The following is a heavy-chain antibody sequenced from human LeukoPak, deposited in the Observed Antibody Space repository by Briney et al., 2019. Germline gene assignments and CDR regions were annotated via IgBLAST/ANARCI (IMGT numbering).Heavy chain of an antibody. CDR2: ISGSGGST. V-gene: IGHV3-23*01. D-gene: IGHD3-22*01. J-gene: IGHJ4*02. Sequence: GGSLRLSCAASGFTFSSYAMSWVRQAPGKGLEGFSDISGSGGSTYYAGSVKGRFTISRDNSKNTLYLQMNSLRAEDTAVNYCEKVAATYYYDSSGYSDNWGQGTLVTVSS. CDR3: EKVAATYYYDSSGYSDN. CDR1: GFTFSSYA.